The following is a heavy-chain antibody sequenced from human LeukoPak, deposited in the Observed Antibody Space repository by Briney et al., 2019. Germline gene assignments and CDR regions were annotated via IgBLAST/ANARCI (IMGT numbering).Heavy chain of an antibody. CDR1: GFTFSTYA. J-gene: IGHJ4*02. V-gene: IGHV3-23*01. CDR3: AKYRYCTTTSCPGVFDY. D-gene: IGHD2-2*01. CDR2: IGDSGGST. Sequence: GGSLRLSCAASGFTFSTYAMSWVRQAPGKGLEWVSAIGDSGGSTYYADSVKGHFTISRDNSRNTLYLQMNSLRAEDTAIYYCAKYRYCTTTSCPGVFDYWGQGTLVTVSS.